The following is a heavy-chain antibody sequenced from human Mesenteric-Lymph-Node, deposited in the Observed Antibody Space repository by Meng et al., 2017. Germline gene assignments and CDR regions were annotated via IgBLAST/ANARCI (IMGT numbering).Heavy chain of an antibody. V-gene: IGHV4-59*01. D-gene: IGHD3-10*01. Sequence: GSLRLSCTVSADSMKTYWWSWIRQAPGKGLEFIGFIFYSGNSNYNPSLKSRVSMSVDTSKNQFSLKVTSVTAADTAIYYCARNVRGHYYGYFDVWGQGTLVTVSS. CDR1: ADSMKTYW. CDR2: IFYSGNS. J-gene: IGHJ4*02. CDR3: ARNVRGHYYGYFDV.